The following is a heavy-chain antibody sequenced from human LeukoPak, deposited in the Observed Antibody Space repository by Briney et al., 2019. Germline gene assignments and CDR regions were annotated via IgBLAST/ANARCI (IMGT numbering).Heavy chain of an antibody. CDR1: GYTFTGYY. V-gene: IGHV1-2*02. Sequence: GASVKVSCKASGYTFTGYYIHWVRQAPGQGLEWMGWINPHSGGTNYAQKFQGGVTMTRDTSITTVYMELSSLRSEDTAVYYCARELSLRGSYPGSAFDIWGQGTMVTVSS. CDR3: ARELSLRGSYPGSAFDI. CDR2: INPHSGGT. J-gene: IGHJ3*02. D-gene: IGHD1-26*01.